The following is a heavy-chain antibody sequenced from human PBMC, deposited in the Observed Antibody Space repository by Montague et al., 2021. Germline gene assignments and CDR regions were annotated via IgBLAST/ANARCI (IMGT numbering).Heavy chain of an antibody. CDR1: GFSLNTRAVG. V-gene: IGHV2-5*01. J-gene: IGHJ4*02. D-gene: IGHD2-15*01. CDR3: ARHNGCWYSAFDY. CDR2: IYWNDDK. Sequence: PALVKPTQTLTLTCNFSGFSLNTRAVGVGWIRQPPGKALEWLALIYWNDDKRYSPSLKSRLTIIKDTSKNQVVLTMTNVDPVDTATYCCARHNGCWYSAFDYWGQGTLVTVSS.